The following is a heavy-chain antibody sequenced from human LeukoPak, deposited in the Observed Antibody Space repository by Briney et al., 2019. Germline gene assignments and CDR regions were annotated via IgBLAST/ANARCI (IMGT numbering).Heavy chain of an antibody. CDR1: GDSISSYY. CDR2: IYNSGST. CDR3: ARYYYYYMDV. J-gene: IGHJ6*03. V-gene: IGHV4-59*08. Sequence: SETLSLTCTVSGDSISSYYWSWIRQPPGKGLEWIGYIYNSGSTNYNPSLKSRVTISVDTSKNQFSLKLSSVTAADTAVYYCARYYYYYMDVWGKGTTVTVSS.